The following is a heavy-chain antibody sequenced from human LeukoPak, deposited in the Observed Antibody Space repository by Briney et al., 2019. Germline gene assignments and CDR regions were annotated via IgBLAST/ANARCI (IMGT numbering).Heavy chain of an antibody. Sequence: GGTLRLSCGASGFTFSSYGMSWVRQAPGKGLEWVSCISGSGGRTYYADSVRGRFTISRDNSKNTLYLQMNSLRAEDAAVYFCAKAPVTSWRGAYCYPFDSWGQGTLVTVSS. D-gene: IGHD2-21*01. CDR1: GFTFSSYG. CDR3: AKAPVTSWRGAYCYPFDS. V-gene: IGHV3-23*01. CDR2: ISGSGGRT. J-gene: IGHJ4*02.